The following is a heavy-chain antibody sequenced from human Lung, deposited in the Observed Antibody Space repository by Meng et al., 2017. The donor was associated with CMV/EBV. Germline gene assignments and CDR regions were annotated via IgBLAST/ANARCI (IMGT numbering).Heavy chain of an antibody. D-gene: IGHD5-12*01. Sequence: GESXKISXAASGLTFSSFEMNWVRQSPGRGLEWLAYINPSGSVMEYADSVQGRFTISRDNAKNSVYVQMNNLRVEDTAVYYCATYNRYGYNAHFFDYWGQGXLVTVPQ. J-gene: IGHJ4*02. CDR2: INPSGSVM. V-gene: IGHV3-48*03. CDR1: GLTFSSFE. CDR3: ATYNRYGYNAHFFDY.